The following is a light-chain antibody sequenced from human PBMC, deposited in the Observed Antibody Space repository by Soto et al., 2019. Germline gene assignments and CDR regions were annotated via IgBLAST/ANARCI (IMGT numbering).Light chain of an antibody. CDR1: QSISSSY. CDR3: QHYGGPFT. J-gene: IGKJ3*01. CDR2: AAY. V-gene: IGKV3-20*01. Sequence: EIVLTQSPGTLSLSPGESATLSCRASQSISSSYLAWYQQKPGQAPRLLISAAYSRASGIPGRFSGSGSGTDFTLNIRRLEPEDFGVYYCQHYGGPFTFGPGSKVDI.